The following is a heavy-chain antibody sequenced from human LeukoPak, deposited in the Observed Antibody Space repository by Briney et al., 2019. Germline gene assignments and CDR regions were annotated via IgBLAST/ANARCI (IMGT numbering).Heavy chain of an antibody. J-gene: IGHJ5*02. D-gene: IGHD3-10*01. CDR2: IYYSGST. CDR1: SGSICSYY. V-gene: IGHV4-59*08. Sequence: PSETLSLTCTVSSGSICSYYWSWIRQPPGKGVEWIGYIYYSGSTNYNPSLKSRVTISVDTSKNQFSLKLSSVTAADTAVYYCARLSADYYGPNWFDPWGQGTLVTVSS. CDR3: ARLSADYYGPNWFDP.